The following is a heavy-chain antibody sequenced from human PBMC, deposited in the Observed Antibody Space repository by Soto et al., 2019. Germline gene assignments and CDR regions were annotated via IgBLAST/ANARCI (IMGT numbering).Heavy chain of an antibody. CDR3: ARTYYYGSGSYSKDYYYSGMDV. J-gene: IGHJ6*04. CDR2: IYSGGST. V-gene: IGHV3-53*01. Sequence: PGGSLRLSCAASGFTVSSNYMSWVRQAPGKGLEWVSVIYSGGSTYYADSVKGRFTISRDNSKNTLYLQMNSLRAEDTAVYYCARTYYYGSGSYSKDYYYSGMDVWGVGTTAPVSS. D-gene: IGHD3-10*01. CDR1: GFTVSSNY.